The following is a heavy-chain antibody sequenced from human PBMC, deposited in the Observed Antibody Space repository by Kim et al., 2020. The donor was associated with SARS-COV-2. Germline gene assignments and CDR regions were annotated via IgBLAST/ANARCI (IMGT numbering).Heavy chain of an antibody. V-gene: IGHV3-15*01. CDR1: GFTFSNAW. J-gene: IGHJ6*02. CDR2: IKSKTDGGTT. D-gene: IGHD4-17*01. Sequence: GGSLRLSCAASGFTFSNAWMSWVRQAPGKGLEWVGRIKSKTDGGTTDYAAPVKGRFTISRDDSKNTLYLQMNSLKTEDTAVYYCTTPPSYGDYYYYYGMDVWGQGTTVTVSS. CDR3: TTPPSYGDYYYYYGMDV.